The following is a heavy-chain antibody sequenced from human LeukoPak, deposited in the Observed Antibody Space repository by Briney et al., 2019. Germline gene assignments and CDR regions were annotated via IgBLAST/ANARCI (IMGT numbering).Heavy chain of an antibody. Sequence: PGGSLRLSCAASGFTCSSYAISWVRQAPGKGQEGVLTISGSGGSTYYADSVKGRFTISRDNSKNTLYLQMNSLRAEDTAVYYCAKEGLYGDYDFEYFQHWGQGTLVTVSS. CDR2: ISGSGGST. CDR3: AKEGLYGDYDFEYFQH. J-gene: IGHJ1*01. CDR1: GFTCSSYA. D-gene: IGHD4-17*01. V-gene: IGHV3-23*01.